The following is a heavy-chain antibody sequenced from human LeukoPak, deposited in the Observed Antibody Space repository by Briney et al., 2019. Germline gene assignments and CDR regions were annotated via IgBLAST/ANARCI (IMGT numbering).Heavy chain of an antibody. CDR2: VRFDGNEK. J-gene: IGHJ1*01. V-gene: IGHV3-30*02. CDR3: AKDLMRDRWFGES. Sequence: GGSLRLSCAASGFTFSSYSMNWVRQAPGKGLEWVGFVRFDGNEKYYAVSVKGRFTIFRDTSRNTLYLQMNSLRAEDTAVYYCAKDLMRDRWFGESWGQGTLVTVSS. CDR1: GFTFSSYS. D-gene: IGHD3-10*01.